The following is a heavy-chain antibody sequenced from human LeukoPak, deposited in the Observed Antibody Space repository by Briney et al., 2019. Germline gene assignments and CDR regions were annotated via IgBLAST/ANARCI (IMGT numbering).Heavy chain of an antibody. V-gene: IGHV4-38-2*02. CDR1: GYSISSGYY. D-gene: IGHD2-15*01. CDR3: ARVAIVVVVAATPDAFDI. J-gene: IGHJ3*02. CDR2: IYHSGST. Sequence: SETLSLTCTVSGYSISSGYYWGWIRQPPGKGLEWIGSIYHSGSTYYNPSLKSRVTMSVDTSKNQFSLKLSSVTAADTAVYYCARVAIVVVVAATPDAFDIWGQGTMVTVSS.